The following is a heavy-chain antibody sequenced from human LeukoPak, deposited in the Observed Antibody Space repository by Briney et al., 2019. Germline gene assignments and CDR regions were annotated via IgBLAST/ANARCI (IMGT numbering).Heavy chain of an antibody. Sequence: GGSLRLSCAASGFTFDDYGMSWVRQAPGKGLEWVSGINWNGGSTGYADSVKGRLTISRDNAKNSLYLQMNSLRAEDTALYYCARALRRYSYGYPSPDYWGQGTLVTVSS. V-gene: IGHV3-20*04. J-gene: IGHJ4*02. CDR2: INWNGGST. D-gene: IGHD5-18*01. CDR1: GFTFDDYG. CDR3: ARALRRYSYGYPSPDY.